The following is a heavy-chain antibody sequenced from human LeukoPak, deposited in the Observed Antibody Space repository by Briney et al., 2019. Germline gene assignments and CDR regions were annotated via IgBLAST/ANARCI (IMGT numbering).Heavy chain of an antibody. CDR2: IIPIFATA. J-gene: IGHJ3*02. CDR3: ASPNSGYSYGDDAFDI. D-gene: IGHD5-18*01. Sequence: SVKVSCKASGGTFSSYAISLVRQAPGQGLEWMGGIIPIFATANFAQKFQGRVTITADESTSTAYMELSSLRSEDTAVYYCASPNSGYSYGDDAFDIWGQGTMVTVSS. V-gene: IGHV1-69*13. CDR1: GGTFSSYA.